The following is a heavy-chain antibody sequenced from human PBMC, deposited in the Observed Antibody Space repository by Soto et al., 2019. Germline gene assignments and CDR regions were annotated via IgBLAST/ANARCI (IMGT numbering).Heavy chain of an antibody. D-gene: IGHD3-10*02. J-gene: IGHJ5*02. Sequence: QITLKESGPTRVKPTQTLTLTCTLSGFSLSNNGEGVGWFRRSPGKALEWLVLIYWDDDNRYNPTLRTRLSTTKDTSKNQVVLTLTNMDPVDTATYYCARYVATSPAGWFEPWGQGIPVTVSS. CDR2: IYWDDDN. CDR3: ARYVATSPAGWFEP. V-gene: IGHV2-5*02. CDR1: GFSLSNNGEG.